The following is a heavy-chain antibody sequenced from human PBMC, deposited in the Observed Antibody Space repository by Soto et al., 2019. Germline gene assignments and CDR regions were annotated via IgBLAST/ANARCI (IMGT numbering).Heavy chain of an antibody. CDR2: ISGSGGST. D-gene: IGHD3-3*01. Sequence: GGSLRLSCAASGFTFSSYAMSWVRQAPGKGLEWVSAISGSGGSTYYADSVKGRFTISRDNSKTTLYLQMNSLRAEDTAVYYCAKGPETAPYDFWSSDADAFDIWGQGTMVTVSS. CDR1: GFTFSSYA. CDR3: AKGPETAPYDFWSSDADAFDI. V-gene: IGHV3-23*01. J-gene: IGHJ3*02.